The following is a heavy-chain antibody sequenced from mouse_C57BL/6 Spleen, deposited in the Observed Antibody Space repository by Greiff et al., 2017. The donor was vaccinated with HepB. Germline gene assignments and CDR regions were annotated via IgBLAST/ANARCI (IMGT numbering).Heavy chain of an antibody. CDR1: GYTFTDYE. CDR3: TTTVPFAY. V-gene: IGHV1-15*01. Sequence: QVHVKQSGAELVRPGASVTLSCKASGYTFTDYEMHWVKQTPVHGLEWIGAIDPETGGTAYNQKFKGKAILTADKSSSTAYMELRSLTSEDSAVYYCTTTVPFAYWGQGTLVTVSA. J-gene: IGHJ3*01. D-gene: IGHD1-1*01. CDR2: IDPETGGT.